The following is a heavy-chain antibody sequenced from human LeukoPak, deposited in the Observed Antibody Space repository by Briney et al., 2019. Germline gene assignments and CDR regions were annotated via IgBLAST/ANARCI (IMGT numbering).Heavy chain of an antibody. V-gene: IGHV3-11*05. D-gene: IGHD3-22*01. Sequence: GGSLRLSCAASGFTFSDYYMSWIRQAPGKGLEWDSYISSSSSYTNYADSVKGRFTISRDNAKNSLYLQMNSLRAEDTAVYYCARVWSDDSSGYSIWGQGTLVTVSS. CDR1: GFTFSDYY. CDR3: ARVWSDDSSGYSI. J-gene: IGHJ4*02. CDR2: ISSSSSYT.